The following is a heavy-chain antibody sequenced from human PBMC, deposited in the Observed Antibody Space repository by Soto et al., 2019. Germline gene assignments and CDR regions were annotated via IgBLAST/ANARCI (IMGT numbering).Heavy chain of an antibody. V-gene: IGHV4-59*01. CDR1: GGSISSNF. Sequence: QVQLQESGPGLVKPSETLSLTCTVSGGSISSNFWSWIRQPPRKGLEWIGNFYYTGSTNYNASLKRRVTILVDTSKNQFSLKLSSVTAADTAVYYCARLQRTVTAYYYYYDMDVWGQGTTVTVSS. D-gene: IGHD2-21*02. CDR3: ARLQRTVTAYYYYYDMDV. J-gene: IGHJ6*02. CDR2: FYYTGST.